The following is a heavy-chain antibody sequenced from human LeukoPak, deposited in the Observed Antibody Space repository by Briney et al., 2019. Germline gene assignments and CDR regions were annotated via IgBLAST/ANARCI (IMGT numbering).Heavy chain of an antibody. CDR3: ARDGRGYGAFDI. CDR2: IYYSGST. D-gene: IGHD3-10*01. CDR1: GGSISSYY. J-gene: IGHJ3*02. Sequence: SETLSLTCTVSGGSISSYYWSWIRQPPGKGLGWIGYIYYSGSTNYNPSLKSRVTISVDTSKNQFSLKLSSVTAADTAVYYCARDGRGYGAFDIWGQGTMVTVSS. V-gene: IGHV4-59*01.